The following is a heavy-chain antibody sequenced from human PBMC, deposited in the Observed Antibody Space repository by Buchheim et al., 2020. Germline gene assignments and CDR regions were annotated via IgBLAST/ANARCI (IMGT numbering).Heavy chain of an antibody. V-gene: IGHV3-7*01. CDR3: ARDLRDSSGYDEDAFDI. CDR2: IKQDGSEK. Sequence: EVQLVESGGGLVQPGGSLRLSCAASRFTFSSYWMSWVRQAPGKGLEWVANIKQDGSEKYYVDSVKGRFTISRDNAKNSLYLQMNSLRAEDTAVYYCARDLRDSSGYDEDAFDIWGQGT. J-gene: IGHJ3*02. D-gene: IGHD3-22*01. CDR1: RFTFSSYW.